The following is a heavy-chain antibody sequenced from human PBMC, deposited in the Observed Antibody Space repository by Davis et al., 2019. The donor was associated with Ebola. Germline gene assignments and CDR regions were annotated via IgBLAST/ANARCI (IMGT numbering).Heavy chain of an antibody. J-gene: IGHJ4*02. CDR3: ASPGSHYYDSSGYLYAY. CDR2: ISYSSSYI. D-gene: IGHD3-22*01. V-gene: IGHV3-21*01. Sequence: GGSLRLSCAASGFTFSSYSMNWVRQAPGKGLEWVSSISYSSSYIYYADSVKGRFTISRDNAKNSLYLQMNSLRAEDTAMYYCASPGSHYYDSSGYLYAYWGQGTLVTVSS. CDR1: GFTFSSYS.